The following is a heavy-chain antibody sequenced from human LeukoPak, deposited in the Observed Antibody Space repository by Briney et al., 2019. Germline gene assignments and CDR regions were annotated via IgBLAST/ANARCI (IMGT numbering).Heavy chain of an antibody. J-gene: IGHJ5*02. CDR2: ISWNSGSI. D-gene: IGHD1-26*01. CDR3: AKPRGGGFRPQWGFDP. V-gene: IGHV3-9*01. CDR1: GFTFDDYA. Sequence: SGGSLRLSCAASGFTFDDYAMHWVRQAPGKGLEWVSGISWNSGSIGYADSVKGRFTISRDNAKNSLYLQMNSLRAEDTALYYCAKPRGGGFRPQWGFDPWGQGTLVTVPS.